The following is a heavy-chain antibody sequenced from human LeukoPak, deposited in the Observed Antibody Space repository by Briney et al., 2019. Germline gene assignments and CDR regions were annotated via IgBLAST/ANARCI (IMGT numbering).Heavy chain of an antibody. CDR2: INSDGSAT. D-gene: IGHD1-20*01. V-gene: IGHV3-74*01. Sequence: GGSLRLSCAASGFTFSSYWMQWVRQAPGKGLVWVSRINSDGSATSHADSVKGRFTISRDNAKNTLYLQMNSLRAEDTAVYFCARGTNWSPLDFDHWGQGTLVTVSS. J-gene: IGHJ4*02. CDR3: ARGTNWSPLDFDH. CDR1: GFTFSSYW.